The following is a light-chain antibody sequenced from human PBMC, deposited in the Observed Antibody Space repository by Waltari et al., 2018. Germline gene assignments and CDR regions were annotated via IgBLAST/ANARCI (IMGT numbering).Light chain of an antibody. CDR3: AAWDDSLSGYV. J-gene: IGLJ1*01. CDR2: RNN. CDR1: SSNIGSNY. Sequence: QSVLTQPPSASGTPGQRVTISCSGSSSNIGSNYVYWYQPLPGTAPKLLIYRNNQRPSGVPDRFSGSQSGTSASLAISGLRSEDEADYYCAAWDDSLSGYVFGTGTKVTVL. V-gene: IGLV1-47*01.